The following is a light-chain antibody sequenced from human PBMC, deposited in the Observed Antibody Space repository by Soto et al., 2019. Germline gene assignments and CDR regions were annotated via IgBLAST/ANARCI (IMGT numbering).Light chain of an antibody. CDR1: QSVTSN. Sequence: EIVMTQSPATLSVSPGDSATLSCRASQSVTSNLAWYQHKPGQAPRLLIYSSSTRAAGIPARFGGSGSGTDFTFSISSLQSEDFAVYYCQQYNNWPRTFGQGTKVEIK. J-gene: IGKJ1*01. V-gene: IGKV3-15*01. CDR2: SSS. CDR3: QQYNNWPRT.